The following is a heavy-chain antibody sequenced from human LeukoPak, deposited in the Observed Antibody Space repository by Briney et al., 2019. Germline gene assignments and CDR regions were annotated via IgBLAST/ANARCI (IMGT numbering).Heavy chain of an antibody. J-gene: IGHJ5*02. CDR3: ARLRAPAGGPLWFGELGEKWFDP. CDR2: IYYSGST. V-gene: IGHV4-39*01. CDR1: GGSISSSSYY. Sequence: PSETLSLTCTVSGGSISSSSYYWGWIRQPPGKGLEWIGSIYYSGSTYYNPSLKSRVTISVDTSKNQFSLKLSSVTAADTAVYYCARLRAPAGGPLWFGELGEKWFDPWGQGTLVTVSS. D-gene: IGHD3-10*01.